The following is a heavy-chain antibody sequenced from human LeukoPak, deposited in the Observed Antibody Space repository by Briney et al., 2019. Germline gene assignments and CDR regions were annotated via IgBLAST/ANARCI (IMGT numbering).Heavy chain of an antibody. V-gene: IGHV1-18*01. CDR1: GYTFSNYD. CDR3: ARSPYDFWSGYYGY. D-gene: IGHD3-3*01. CDR2: ISAYNGNT. Sequence: GASVKVSCKASGYTFSNYDINWVRQATGQGLEWMGWISAYNGNTNYAQKLQGRVTMTTDTSTSTAYMELRSLRSDDTAVYYCARSPYDFWSGYYGYWGQGTLVTVSS. J-gene: IGHJ4*02.